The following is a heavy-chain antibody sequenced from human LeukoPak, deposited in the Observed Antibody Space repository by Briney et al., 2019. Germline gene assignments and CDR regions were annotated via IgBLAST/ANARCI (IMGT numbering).Heavy chain of an antibody. J-gene: IGHJ4*02. CDR3: ASDYYDSSGYSEPYDY. CDR1: GFTFSSYA. Sequence: GRSLRLSCAASGFTFSSYAMHWVRQAPGKGLEWGAVISYDGSNKYYADSVKGRFTISRDNSKNTLYLQMNSLRAEDTAVYYCASDYYDSSGYSEPYDYWGQGTLVTVSS. CDR2: ISYDGSNK. V-gene: IGHV3-30-3*01. D-gene: IGHD3-22*01.